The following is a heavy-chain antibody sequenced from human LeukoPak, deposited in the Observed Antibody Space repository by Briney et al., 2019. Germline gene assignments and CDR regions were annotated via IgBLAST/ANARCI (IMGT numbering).Heavy chain of an antibody. CDR3: ARGLAVAAMVR. V-gene: IGHV3-23*01. CDR2: ISGSGGST. CDR1: GFTFSSYG. Sequence: GGSLRLSCAASGFTFSSYGMSWVRQAPGKGLEWVSAISGSGGSTYYADSVKGRFTISRDNSKNTLYLQMNSLRAEDTAVYYCARGLAVAAMVRWGQGTLVTVSS. J-gene: IGHJ4*02. D-gene: IGHD6-19*01.